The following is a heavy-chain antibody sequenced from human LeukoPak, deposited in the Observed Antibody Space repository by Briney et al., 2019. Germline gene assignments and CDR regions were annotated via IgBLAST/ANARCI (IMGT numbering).Heavy chain of an antibody. Sequence: PSETLSLTCTVSGGSINSYYWNWIRQPPGKGLEWIGYIYYSGSTNYNPSLKSRVTISVDTSKNQFSLNLTSVTAADTAVYYCARFTPQGYGWGGYNRFDPWGRGTLVTVSS. V-gene: IGHV4-59*01. J-gene: IGHJ5*02. CDR2: IYYSGST. CDR3: ARFTPQGYGWGGYNRFDP. D-gene: IGHD3-16*01. CDR1: GGSINSYY.